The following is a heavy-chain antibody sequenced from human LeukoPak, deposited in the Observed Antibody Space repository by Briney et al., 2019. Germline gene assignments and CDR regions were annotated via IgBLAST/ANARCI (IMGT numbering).Heavy chain of an antibody. J-gene: IGHJ5*02. D-gene: IGHD3-10*01. CDR1: GYTLTELS. CDR2: FDPEDGET. CDR3: ATVRPEATMVRGVIITWWFDP. Sequence: GASVKVSCKVSGYTLTELSMHWVRQAPGKGLEWMGGFDPEDGETIYAQKFQGRVTMTEDTSTDTAYMELSSLRSEDTAVYYCATVRPEATMVRGVIITWWFDPWGQGTLVTVSS. V-gene: IGHV1-24*01.